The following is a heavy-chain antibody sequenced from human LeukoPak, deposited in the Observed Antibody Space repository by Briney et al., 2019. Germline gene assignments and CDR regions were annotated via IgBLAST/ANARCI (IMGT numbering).Heavy chain of an antibody. CDR2: IYHSGST. D-gene: IGHD1-26*01. V-gene: IGHV4-30-2*01. CDR1: GGSISSGGYS. Sequence: SQTLSLTCAVSGGSISSGGYSWSWIRQPPGKGLEWIGYIYHSGSTYYNPSLKSRVTISVDRSKNQFSLKLSSVTAVDTAVYYCARAEAGVGYFDYWGQGTVVTVSS. J-gene: IGHJ4*02. CDR3: ARAEAGVGYFDY.